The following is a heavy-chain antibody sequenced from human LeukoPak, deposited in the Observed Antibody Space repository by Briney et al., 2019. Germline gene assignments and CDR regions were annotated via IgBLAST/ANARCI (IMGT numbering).Heavy chain of an antibody. CDR1: GYTFTSYD. J-gene: IGHJ4*02. CDR3: ARDLPIGAASGTTFDY. CDR2: MNPNSGNT. D-gene: IGHD6-13*01. Sequence: ASVKVSCKASGYTFTSYDINWVRQATGQGLEWMGWMNPNSGNTGYAQKFQGRVTITRNTSISTAYMELSSLRSEDTAVYYCARDLPIGAASGTTFDYWGQGTLVTVSS. V-gene: IGHV1-8*03.